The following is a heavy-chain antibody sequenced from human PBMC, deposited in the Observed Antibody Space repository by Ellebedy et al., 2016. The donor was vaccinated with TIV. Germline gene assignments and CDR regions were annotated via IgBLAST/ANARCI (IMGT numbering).Heavy chain of an antibody. CDR2: FSGNGGRT. CDR1: GFTFSSYA. Sequence: PGGSLRLSCAASGFTFSSYAMSWVRQAPGKGLEWVSSFSGNGGRTDYADSVKGRFTISRDNSKNTLYLQMNSLRAEDTAVYYCAKDTWFGESDYWGQGTLVTVSS. V-gene: IGHV3-23*01. CDR3: AKDTWFGESDY. D-gene: IGHD3-10*01. J-gene: IGHJ4*02.